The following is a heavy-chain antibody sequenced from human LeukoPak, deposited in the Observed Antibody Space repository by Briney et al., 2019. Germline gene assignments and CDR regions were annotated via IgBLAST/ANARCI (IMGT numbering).Heavy chain of an antibody. Sequence: PGGSLRLSCAASGFTFSSYEMNWVRQAPGKGLEWVSHISTSGSPIDYGNSVKGRFTISRDNAKNSLYLQMNSLRAEDTALYYCARRGFYDTSGYLFDYWGQGTLVTVSS. CDR3: ARRGFYDTSGYLFDY. CDR2: ISTSGSPI. CDR1: GFTFSSYE. V-gene: IGHV3-48*03. J-gene: IGHJ4*02. D-gene: IGHD3-22*01.